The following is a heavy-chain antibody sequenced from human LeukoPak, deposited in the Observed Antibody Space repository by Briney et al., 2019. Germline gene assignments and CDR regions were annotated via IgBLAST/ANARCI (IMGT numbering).Heavy chain of an antibody. D-gene: IGHD3-22*01. Sequence: SETLSLTCAVYGGSSSGYYWSWIRQPPGKGLEWIGEINHSGSTNYNPSIKSRVTISVDTSKNQFSLKLSSVTAADTAVYYCARDQYYYDSSGYYRFDYWGQGTLVTVSS. CDR2: INHSGST. V-gene: IGHV4-34*01. J-gene: IGHJ4*02. CDR3: ARDQYYYDSSGYYRFDY. CDR1: GGSSSGYY.